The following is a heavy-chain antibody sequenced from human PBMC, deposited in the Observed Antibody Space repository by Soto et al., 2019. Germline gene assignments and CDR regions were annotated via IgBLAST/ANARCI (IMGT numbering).Heavy chain of an antibody. V-gene: IGHV4-59*01. CDR1: GGSISSYY. D-gene: IGHD6-13*01. CDR2: IYYSGST. CDR3: ARIGGSSWYFDY. J-gene: IGHJ4*02. Sequence: SQTLSLTCTVSGGSISSYYWSWILQPPGKGLEWIGYIYYSGSTNYHPSLKSRVTISVDTSKNQFSLKLSSVTAADTAVYYCARIGGSSWYFDYWGQGTLVTVSS.